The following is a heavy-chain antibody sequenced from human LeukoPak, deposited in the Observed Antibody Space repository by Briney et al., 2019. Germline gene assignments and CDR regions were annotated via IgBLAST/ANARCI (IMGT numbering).Heavy chain of an antibody. Sequence: GKSLRLSCAASGFTFSGYPIHWVRQAPGKGLEWVAVISYDGDNEYYADSVKGQFTISRDNSKDRLYLQMNSLRPEDTAMYYCARVRGGRSWYYYGMDVWGRGTTVTVSS. J-gene: IGHJ6*02. CDR3: ARVRGGRSWYYYGMDV. V-gene: IGHV3-30-3*01. CDR2: ISYDGDNE. CDR1: GFTFSGYP. D-gene: IGHD3-16*01.